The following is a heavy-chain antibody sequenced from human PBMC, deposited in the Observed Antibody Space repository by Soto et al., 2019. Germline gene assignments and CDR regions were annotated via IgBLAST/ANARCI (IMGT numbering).Heavy chain of an antibody. J-gene: IGHJ4*02. CDR3: ARGSWYYCFDW. Sequence: QVQLVESGGGLVKPGGSLTLSCAGSGFTLSDYYMSWIRQAPGKGLEWVAYIGHTGSPIFYADSVKGRFTISRDNAKNSLYLQMNSLRAEDTALYYCARGSWYYCFDWWGQGTLVTVSS. V-gene: IGHV3-11*01. CDR2: IGHTGSPI. CDR1: GFTLSDYY. D-gene: IGHD6-13*01.